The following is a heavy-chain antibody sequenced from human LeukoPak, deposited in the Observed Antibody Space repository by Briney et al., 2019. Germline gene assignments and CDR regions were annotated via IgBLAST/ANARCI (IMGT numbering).Heavy chain of an antibody. V-gene: IGHV3-23*01. Sequence: GGSLRLSCAASGFIFSSYAMSWVRQPPGKGLEWVSVISGSGGSTYNADAVKGRFTISRDNYKNTLYLQMNSLRAEDTAVYYCAKVGSGYCSGGSCFRLDYWGQGTLVTVSS. CDR3: AKVGSGYCSGGSCFRLDY. CDR1: GFIFSSYA. J-gene: IGHJ4*02. CDR2: ISGSGGST. D-gene: IGHD2-15*01.